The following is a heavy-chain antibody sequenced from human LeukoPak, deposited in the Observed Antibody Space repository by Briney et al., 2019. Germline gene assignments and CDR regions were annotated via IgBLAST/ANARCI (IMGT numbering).Heavy chain of an antibody. CDR1: GGSISSSSYY. CDR2: IYYSGST. V-gene: IGHV4-39*01. J-gene: IGHJ5*02. D-gene: IGHD3-10*01. CDR3: ARQITMVRGVTVTDWFDP. Sequence: SETLSLTCTVSGGSISSSSYYWGRIRQPPGKGLEWIGSIYYSGSTYYNPSLKSRVTISVDTSKNQFSLKLSSVTAADTAVYYCARQITMVRGVTVTDWFDPWGQGTLVTVSS.